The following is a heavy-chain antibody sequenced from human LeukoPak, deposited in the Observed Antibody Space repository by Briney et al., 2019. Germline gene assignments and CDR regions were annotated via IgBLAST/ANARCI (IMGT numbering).Heavy chain of an antibody. CDR1: GGSFSGYY. Sequence: ASETLSLTCAVYGGSFSGYYWSWVRQAPGKGLEWVSAISGSGGSTYYADSVRGRFTISRDNSKNTLYLQMNSLRAEDTAVYYCAMGGSYYFDYWGQGTLVTVSS. D-gene: IGHD1-26*01. CDR3: AMGGSYYFDY. J-gene: IGHJ4*02. V-gene: IGHV3-23*01. CDR2: ISGSGGST.